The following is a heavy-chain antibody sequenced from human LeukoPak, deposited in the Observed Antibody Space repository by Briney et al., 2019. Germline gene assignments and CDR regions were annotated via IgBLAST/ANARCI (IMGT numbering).Heavy chain of an antibody. CDR2: IKTKVYGGTT. Sequence: PGRSLRLSCAASGFAFGDFAMNWVRQAPGQGLEWVGFIKTKVYGGTTEYAASVKGRFTISRDDSKAIAYLQMNSLKTEDTAVYYCTRDHRDDWNPGYYFDYWGQGTPVTVSS. CDR1: GFAFGDFA. V-gene: IGHV3-49*04. J-gene: IGHJ4*02. D-gene: IGHD1-1*01. CDR3: TRDHRDDWNPGYYFDY.